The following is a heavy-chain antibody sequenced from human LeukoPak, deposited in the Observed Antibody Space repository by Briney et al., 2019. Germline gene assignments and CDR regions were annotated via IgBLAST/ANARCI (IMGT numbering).Heavy chain of an antibody. D-gene: IGHD3-22*01. J-gene: IGHJ3*02. CDR2: IYHSGST. V-gene: IGHV4-38-2*01. Sequence: KASETLSLTCAVSGYSISSGYYWGWIRQPPGKGLEWIGSIYHSGSTYYNPSLKSRVTMSVPTSKHQFSLKLSSVTAADTAVYYCARHDSSGVDAFDIWGLGTMVTVSS. CDR3: ARHDSSGVDAFDI. CDR1: GYSISSGYY.